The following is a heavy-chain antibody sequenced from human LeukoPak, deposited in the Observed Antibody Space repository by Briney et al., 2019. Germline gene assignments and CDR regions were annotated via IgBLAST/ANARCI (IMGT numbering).Heavy chain of an antibody. V-gene: IGHV1-69*01. CDR2: IIPIFGTA. CDR1: GGTFSSYA. CDR3: ARGSSSSWMKKFYYYYMDV. J-gene: IGHJ6*03. D-gene: IGHD6-13*01. Sequence: SVKVSCKASGGTFSSYAISWVRQAPGQGLEWMGGIIPIFGTANYAQRFQGRVTITADESTSTAYMELSSLRSEDTAVYYCARGSSSSWMKKFYYYYMDVWGKGTAVTVSS.